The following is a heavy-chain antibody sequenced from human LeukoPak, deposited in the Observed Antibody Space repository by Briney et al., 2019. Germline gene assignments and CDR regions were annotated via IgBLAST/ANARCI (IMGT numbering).Heavy chain of an antibody. D-gene: IGHD2-2*02. CDR1: GGSMSGYY. CDR2: TFSRGAT. Sequence: SETLSLTCIVSGGSMSGYYWSWIRQPPGKGLEWIGYTFSRGATTYNPSLKSRVTISVDTSGSQFSLNLSPVTAADTAVYSCARLNTYVRAFDFWGQGTLVTVSS. J-gene: IGHJ4*02. V-gene: IGHV4-4*09. CDR3: ARLNTYVRAFDF.